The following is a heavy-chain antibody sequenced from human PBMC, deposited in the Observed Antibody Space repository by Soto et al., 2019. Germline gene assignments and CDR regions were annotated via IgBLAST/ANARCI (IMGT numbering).Heavy chain of an antibody. CDR1: GFTFSDYY. V-gene: IGHV3-11*01. CDR3: ARDLVAVSGGVYSSSSGGYFYDF. J-gene: IGHJ4*02. CDR2: ISNSGRTL. D-gene: IGHD6-6*01. Sequence: QVQLVESGGGLVKPGGSLRLSCAASGFTFSDYYMSWIRQAPGKGLEWVSYISNSGRTLYYADSMKGRFTISRDNAKNSLYLQMNSLRSEHTAVYYCARDLVAVSGGVYSSSSGGYFYDFWGQGTLVTVSS.